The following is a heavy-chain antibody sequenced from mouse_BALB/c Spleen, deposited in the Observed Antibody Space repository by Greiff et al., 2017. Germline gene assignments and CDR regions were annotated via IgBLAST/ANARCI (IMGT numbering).Heavy chain of an antibody. CDR1: GFSLTSYD. CDR3: VRDKGDLDY. V-gene: IGHV2-9-2*01. CDR2: IWTGGGT. Sequence: VQLQQSGPGLVAPSQSLSITCTVSGFSLTSYDISWIRQPPGKGLEWLGVIWTGGGTNYNSAFMSRLSISKDNSKSQVFLKMNSLQTDDTAIYYCVRDKGDLDYWGQGTTLTVSS. D-gene: IGHD2-13*01. J-gene: IGHJ2*01.